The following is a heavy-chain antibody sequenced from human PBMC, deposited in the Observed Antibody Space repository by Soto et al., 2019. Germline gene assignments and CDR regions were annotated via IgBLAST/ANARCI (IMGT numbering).Heavy chain of an antibody. CDR3: AKVAAAGRNYFDY. CDR2: IYHSGST. CDR1: GYSISSGYY. V-gene: IGHV4-38-2*01. J-gene: IGHJ4*02. D-gene: IGHD6-13*01. Sequence: SETLSLTCAVSGYSISSGYYWGWIRQPPGKGLEWIGSIYHSGSTYYNPSLKSRVTISVDTSKNQFSLKLSSVTAADTAVYYCAKVAAAGRNYFDYWGQGTLVTVS.